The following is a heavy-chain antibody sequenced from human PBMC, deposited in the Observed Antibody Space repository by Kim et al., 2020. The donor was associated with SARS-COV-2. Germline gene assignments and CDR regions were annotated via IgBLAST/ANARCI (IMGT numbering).Heavy chain of an antibody. Sequence: SETLSLTCTVSGGSISSSSYYWGWIRQPPGKGLEWIGSIYYSGSTYYNPSLKCRVTISVDTSKNQFSLKLSSVTAADTAVYYCARPAGIAAAGRGWSAFDIWGQGTMVTVSS. CDR1: GGSISSSSYY. V-gene: IGHV4-39*01. J-gene: IGHJ3*02. D-gene: IGHD6-13*01. CDR2: IYYSGST. CDR3: ARPAGIAAAGRGWSAFDI.